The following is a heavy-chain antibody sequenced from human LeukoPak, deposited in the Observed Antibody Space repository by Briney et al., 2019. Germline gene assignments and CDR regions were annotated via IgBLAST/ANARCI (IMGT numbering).Heavy chain of an antibody. CDR2: IRYDGSNK. J-gene: IGHJ4*02. CDR3: AREEGGKLGIDYYFHY. V-gene: IGHV3-30*02. Sequence: GGSLRLSCAASGFTFSNYGMHWVRQAPGKGLEWVAFIRYDGSNKYYADSVKGRFTISRDNSKNTLYLQMNDLRAEDTAVYYCAREEGGKLGIDYYFHYWGQGTLVTVSS. D-gene: IGHD7-27*01. CDR1: GFTFSNYG.